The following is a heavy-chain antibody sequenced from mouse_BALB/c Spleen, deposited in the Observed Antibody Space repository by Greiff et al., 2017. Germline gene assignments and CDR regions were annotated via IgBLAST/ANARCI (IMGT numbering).Heavy chain of an antibody. CDR3: ARGYDGFAY. Sequence: EVQRVESGGGLVQPGGSRKLSCAASGFTFSSFGMHWVRQAPEKGLEWVAYISSGSSTIYYADTVKGRFTISIDNPKNTLFLQMTSLRSEDTAMYYCARGYDGFAYWGQGTLVTVSA. J-gene: IGHJ3*01. D-gene: IGHD2-14*01. V-gene: IGHV5-17*02. CDR2: ISSGSSTI. CDR1: GFTFSSFG.